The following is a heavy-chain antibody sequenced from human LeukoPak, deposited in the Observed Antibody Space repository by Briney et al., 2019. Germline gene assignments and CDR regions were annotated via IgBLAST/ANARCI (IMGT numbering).Heavy chain of an antibody. CDR2: ISVYNDNT. J-gene: IGHJ3*02. Sequence: GASVKVSCKASGYPFTNCNIRWVRQAPGQGLEWMGRISVYNDNTNYAQKLQGRVTVTTDTATSTAYMELRSLRSDDTAVYYCATVGGSYFAFDIWGQGTMVTVSS. V-gene: IGHV1-18*01. D-gene: IGHD1-26*01. CDR3: ATVGGSYFAFDI. CDR1: GYPFTNCN.